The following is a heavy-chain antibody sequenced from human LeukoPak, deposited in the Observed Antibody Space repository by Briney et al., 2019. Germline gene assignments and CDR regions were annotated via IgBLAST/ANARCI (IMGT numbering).Heavy chain of an antibody. J-gene: IGHJ4*02. CDR3: ARPQLNIAMAGGDY. V-gene: IGHV5-51*01. Sequence: GESLKISCKGSGYSFSNYWIGWVRQTPGKGLEWMGIIFPDDSDTRYSPSFQGQVTISADKSISTAYLQWSSLKASDTAMYYCARPQLNIAMAGGDYWGQGTLVTVSS. D-gene: IGHD6-19*01. CDR1: GYSFSNYW. CDR2: IFPDDSDT.